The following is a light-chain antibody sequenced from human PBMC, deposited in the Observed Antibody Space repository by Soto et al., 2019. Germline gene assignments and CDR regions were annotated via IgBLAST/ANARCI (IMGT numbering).Light chain of an antibody. CDR2: DAS. V-gene: IGKV1-5*01. Sequence: DIPMTQSPSTLSASVGDRVTITCRASQSISYWLAWYQQKPGKAPKLLIYDASILESGVPSRFSGSGSGTEYTLTISSLQPDDFATYYCQHYDDYPTFGQGTKVDIK. CDR3: QHYDDYPT. J-gene: IGKJ1*01. CDR1: QSISYW.